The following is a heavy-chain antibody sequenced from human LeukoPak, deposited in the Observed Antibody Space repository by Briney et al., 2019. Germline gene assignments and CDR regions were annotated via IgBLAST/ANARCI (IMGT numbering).Heavy chain of an antibody. J-gene: IGHJ4*02. D-gene: IGHD1-26*01. CDR3: AKYSGNYFFDY. CDR2: INPSGGST. Sequence: ASVKVSCKASGYTFTSYYMHWVRQAPGQGLEWMGMINPSGGSTSYAQKFQGRVSMTRDTSTSTVHMELSSLRSEDTAVYYCAKYSGNYFFDYWGQGSLVTVSS. CDR1: GYTFTSYY. V-gene: IGHV1-46*01.